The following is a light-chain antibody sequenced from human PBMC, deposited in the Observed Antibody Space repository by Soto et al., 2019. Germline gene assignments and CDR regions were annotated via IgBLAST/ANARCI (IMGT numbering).Light chain of an antibody. CDR1: QSVGNY. Sequence: EVVLTQSPATLSLSPGERATLSRRASQSVGNYLAWYQQKPGQAPRLLIYDASNRATGIPARFSGSGSGTDFTLTISNLEPEDFAVYYCQHRRTFGPGTKVDIK. V-gene: IGKV3-11*01. CDR2: DAS. J-gene: IGKJ3*01. CDR3: QHRRT.